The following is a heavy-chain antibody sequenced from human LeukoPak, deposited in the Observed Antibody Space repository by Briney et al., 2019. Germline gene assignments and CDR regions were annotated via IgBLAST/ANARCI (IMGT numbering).Heavy chain of an antibody. CDR1: GFTFSSYA. CDR3: ASPEFNYYDSSGYTGAFDY. CDR2: ISYDGSNK. Sequence: GRSLRLSCAASGFTFSSYAMHWVRQAPGKGLGWVAVISYDGSNKYYADSVKGRFTISRDNSKNTLYLQMNSLRAEDTAVYYCASPEFNYYDSSGYTGAFDYWGQGTLVTVSS. V-gene: IGHV3-30-3*01. D-gene: IGHD3-22*01. J-gene: IGHJ4*02.